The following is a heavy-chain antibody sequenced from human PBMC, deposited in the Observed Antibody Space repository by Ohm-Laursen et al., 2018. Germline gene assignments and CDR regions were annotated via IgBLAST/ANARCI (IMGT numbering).Heavy chain of an antibody. V-gene: IGHV4-4*07. D-gene: IGHD3-9*01. CDR2: ISDRGRA. CDR1: TAAMNSYT. CDR3: VGTVLLNGYDY. J-gene: IGHJ4*01. Sequence: GTLSFTSTVSTAAMNSYTWNWLRQPAGRGLEWIGHISDRGRANSSPSLMRWLTMSIDTSIKQFSLKLTSVTAADTAMYYCVGTVLLNGYDYWGHGTLVTVS.